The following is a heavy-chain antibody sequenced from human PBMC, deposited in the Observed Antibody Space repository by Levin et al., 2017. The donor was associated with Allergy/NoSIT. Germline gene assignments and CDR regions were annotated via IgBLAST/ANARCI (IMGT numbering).Heavy chain of an antibody. J-gene: IGHJ6*02. V-gene: IGHV1-18*01. Sequence: ASVKVSCKASGYRSSSYGIHWVRQAPGQGLEWMGWISAYNGATYSAQKFQGRVTMTTDTSTSTGYMELRSLRSDDTAVYYCAKGGSSLWDYYAMDVWGQGTTVTVS. CDR2: ISAYNGAT. CDR1: GYRSSSYG. D-gene: IGHD1-26*01. CDR3: AKGGSSLWDYYAMDV.